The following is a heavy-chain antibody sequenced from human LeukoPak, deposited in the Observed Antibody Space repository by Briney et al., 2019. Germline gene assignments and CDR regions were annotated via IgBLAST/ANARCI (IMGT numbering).Heavy chain of an antibody. J-gene: IGHJ4*02. CDR3: ASLTYCGGDCPLFDY. Sequence: SVKVSCKASGGTFSSYAISWVRQAPGQGLEWMGGIIPIFGTANYAQKFQGRVTITADESTSTAYMELSSLRSEDTAVYYCASLTYCGGDCPLFDYWGQGTLVTVSS. CDR1: GGTFSSYA. V-gene: IGHV1-69*13. CDR2: IIPIFGTA. D-gene: IGHD2-21*02.